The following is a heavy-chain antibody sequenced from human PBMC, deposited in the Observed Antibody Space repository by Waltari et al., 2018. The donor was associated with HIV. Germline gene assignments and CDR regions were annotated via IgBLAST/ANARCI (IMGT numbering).Heavy chain of an antibody. J-gene: IGHJ3*02. CDR1: GGTFSNSA. CDR3: ASASRDTAMGAFDI. CDR2: ISPLFCSP. D-gene: IGHD5-18*01. Sequence: QVQPVQSGAEVKKPGSSVKVSCKASGGTFSNSAINWVRQDPGQGLEWMRGISPLFCSPNYAQKFHGRVTITADESTSTVYIKLSSLRSEDTAVYYCASASRDTAMGAFDIWGQGTMVTVSS. V-gene: IGHV1-69*01.